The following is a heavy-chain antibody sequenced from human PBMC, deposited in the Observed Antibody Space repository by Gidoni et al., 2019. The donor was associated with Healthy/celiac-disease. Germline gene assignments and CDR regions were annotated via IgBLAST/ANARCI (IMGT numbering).Heavy chain of an antibody. V-gene: IGHV3-30-3*01. D-gene: IGHD3-22*01. Sequence: QVQLVESGGGVVQPGRSLRLSCAASGFTFSSYAMHWVRQAPGTGLEWVSVISYDGSNKYYADSVKGRFTISRDNSKITLYLQMNSLRAEDTAVYYCARGGASMIPWRGFDYWGQGTLVTVSS. CDR1: GFTFSSYA. CDR3: ARGGASMIPWRGFDY. J-gene: IGHJ4*02. CDR2: ISYDGSNK.